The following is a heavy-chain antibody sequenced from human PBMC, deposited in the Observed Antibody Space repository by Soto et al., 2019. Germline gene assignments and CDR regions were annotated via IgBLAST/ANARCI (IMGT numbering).Heavy chain of an antibody. Sequence: QVQLVQSGAEMKKPGSSVKVSCQSSGGTFNTYAMNWVRQAPGQVPEWMGDISPMFGAANYAPKFQGRVTIIADESTGTSYMQLSSLTSEDTVLYFCARKVQVSTPALVYWGQGTLVTVSS. CDR1: GGTFNTYA. CDR2: ISPMFGAA. J-gene: IGHJ4*02. D-gene: IGHD1-1*01. CDR3: ARKVQVSTPALVY. V-gene: IGHV1-69*19.